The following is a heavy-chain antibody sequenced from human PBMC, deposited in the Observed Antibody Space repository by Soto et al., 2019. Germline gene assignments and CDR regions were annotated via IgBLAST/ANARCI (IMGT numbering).Heavy chain of an antibody. CDR3: ARDPNSDYYDSSGPYDY. V-gene: IGHV1-69*06. J-gene: IGHJ4*02. D-gene: IGHD3-22*01. Sequence: GASVKVSCKASGGTFSSYAISWVRQAPGQGLEWMGGIIPIFGTANYAQKFQGRVTITADKSTSTAYMELSSLRSEDTAVYYCARDPNSDYYDSSGPYDYWGQGTLVTVSS. CDR2: IIPIFGTA. CDR1: GGTFSSYA.